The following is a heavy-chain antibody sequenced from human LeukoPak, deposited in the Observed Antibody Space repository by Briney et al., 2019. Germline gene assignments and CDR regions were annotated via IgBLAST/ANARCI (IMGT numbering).Heavy chain of an antibody. V-gene: IGHV1-46*01. CDR3: AAMIVPPGWFDP. CDR2: INPSGGST. CDR1: GYTFTSYY. Sequence: GASVKVSCKASGYTFTSYYMHWVRQAPGQGLEWMGIINPSGGSTSYAQKFQGRVTMTRDTSTSTVYMELSSLRSEDTAVYYCAAMIVPPGWFDPWGQGTLVTVSS. D-gene: IGHD3-22*01. J-gene: IGHJ5*02.